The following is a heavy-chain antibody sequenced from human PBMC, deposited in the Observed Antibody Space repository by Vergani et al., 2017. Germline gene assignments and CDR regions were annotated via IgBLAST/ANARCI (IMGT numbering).Heavy chain of an antibody. D-gene: IGHD3-22*01. CDR2: IKSKSDGWTT. V-gene: IGHV3-15*01. CDR3: TPPSITMIVVD. Sequence: EVQLVESGGGLVKPGGSLRLSCAASGFTFSNAWMSWVRQCPGKGLEWVDRIKSKSDGWTTDYAAPVKGRVTISRDDSKNTLYLQMNSLKTEDTAVYYCTPPSITMIVVDWGQGTLVTVSS. CDR1: GFTFSNAW. J-gene: IGHJ4*02.